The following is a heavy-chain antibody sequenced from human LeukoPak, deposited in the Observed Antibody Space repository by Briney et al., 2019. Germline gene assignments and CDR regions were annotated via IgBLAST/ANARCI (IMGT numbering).Heavy chain of an antibody. CDR2: ISGSGGNT. V-gene: IGHV3-23*01. J-gene: IGHJ4*02. Sequence: GGSLRLSCGASGITFFTYAMTWVRQAPGEGLEWVSGISGSGGNTYYADSVKGRFTISRDNSKKTLYLQINSLRAEDTAIYYCAKAPMEDSWYIHFDFWGQGTLVTVSS. CDR3: AKAPMEDSWYIHFDF. D-gene: IGHD6-13*01. CDR1: GITFFTYA.